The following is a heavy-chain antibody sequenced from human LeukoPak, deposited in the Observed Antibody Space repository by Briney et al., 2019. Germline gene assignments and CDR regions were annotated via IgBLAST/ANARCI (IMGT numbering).Heavy chain of an antibody. CDR3: ARGWDYDSGGRPTAYVY. CDR1: GGTFSSYT. D-gene: IGHD3-22*01. CDR2: IIPIFGTA. Sequence: SVKVSCKASGGTFSSYTISWVRQAPGQGLEWMGGIIPIFGTANYAQKFQGRVTITADESTSTAYMELSSLRSEDTAVYYCARGWDYDSGGRPTAYVYWGQGTLVSVSS. V-gene: IGHV1-69*01. J-gene: IGHJ4*02.